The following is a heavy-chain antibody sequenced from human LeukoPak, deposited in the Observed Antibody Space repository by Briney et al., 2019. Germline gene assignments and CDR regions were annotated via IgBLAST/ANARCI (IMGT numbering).Heavy chain of an antibody. CDR2: IIPIFGTA. J-gene: IGHJ4*02. Sequence: GASVKVSCKASGGTFSSYAISWVRQAPGQGLEWMGGIIPIFGTANYAQKFQGRVTITADESTSTAYMELSSLRSEDTAVYYCARVRISGSYWGSDYWGQGTLVTVSS. CDR3: ARVRISGSYWGSDY. CDR1: GGTFSSYA. V-gene: IGHV1-69*13. D-gene: IGHD1-26*01.